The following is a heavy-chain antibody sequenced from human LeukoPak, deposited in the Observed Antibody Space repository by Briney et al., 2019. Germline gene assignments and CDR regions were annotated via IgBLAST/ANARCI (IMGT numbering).Heavy chain of an antibody. D-gene: IGHD5-12*01. CDR2: ISSSSSYI. CDR1: GFTFSSYS. J-gene: IGHJ4*01. CDR3: AIGPPYSGYEIDY. V-gene: IGHV3-21*01. Sequence: GGSLRLSCAASGFTFSSYSMNWVRQAPGKGLEWVSSISSSSSYIYSADSVKGRFTISRDNAKNSLYLQLYSLRADDTAVYYCAIGPPYSGYEIDYWGQRTPDSVSS.